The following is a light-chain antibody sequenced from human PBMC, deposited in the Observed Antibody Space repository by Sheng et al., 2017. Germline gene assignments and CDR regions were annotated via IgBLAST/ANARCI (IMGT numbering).Light chain of an antibody. CDR1: GSNIGSTF. CDR3: ASWDDSLSGPV. J-gene: IGLJ3*02. Sequence: QSALTQPPSVSGTPGQRVTISCSGSGSNIGSTFVYWYQQLPGMAPKLLIYRSNQRPSGVPDRFSGSKSGTSASLAISGLRSEDEADYYCASWDDSLSGPVFGGGTKLTV. V-gene: IGLV1-47*01. CDR2: RSN.